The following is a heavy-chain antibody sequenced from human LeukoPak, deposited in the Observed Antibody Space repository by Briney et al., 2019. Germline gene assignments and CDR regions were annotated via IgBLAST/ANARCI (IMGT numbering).Heavy chain of an antibody. V-gene: IGHV1-46*01. CDR3: ARDRGYCSGGSCYQRANWFDP. CDR2: INPSGGST. CDR1: GYTFTSYY. Sequence: ASVKVSCKASGYTFTSYYMHWVRQAPGQGLEWMGIINPSGGSTSYAQKFQGRVTMTRDMSTSTVYMELSSLRSEDTAVYYCARDRGYCSGGSCYQRANWFDPWGQGTLVTVSS. J-gene: IGHJ5*02. D-gene: IGHD2-15*01.